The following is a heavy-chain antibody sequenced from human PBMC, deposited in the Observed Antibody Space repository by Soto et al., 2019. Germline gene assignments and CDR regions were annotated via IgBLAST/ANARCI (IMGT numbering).Heavy chain of an antibody. CDR1: GGTFSRYA. J-gene: IGHJ5*02. CDR3: ARAIVGPTTTGWLDP. D-gene: IGHD1-26*01. CDR2: IIPIFGTA. V-gene: IGHV1-69*13. Sequence: AVKVSCKASGGTFSRYATSWVRQAPGQGLEWMGGIIPIFGTANYAQKFQGRVTITADESTSTAYMELSSLRFEDTAVYYCARAIVGPTTTGWLDPWGQGTLVTVSS.